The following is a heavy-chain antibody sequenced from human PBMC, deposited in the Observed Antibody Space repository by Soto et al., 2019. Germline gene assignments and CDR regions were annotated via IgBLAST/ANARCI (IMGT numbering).Heavy chain of an antibody. D-gene: IGHD2-15*01. CDR2: IWHDGSNK. V-gene: IGHV3-33*08. J-gene: IGHJ4*02. CDR3: ARDSGDVV. CDR1: GLTFSSFG. Sequence: VQLVESGGGLVQPGGSLRLSCAASGLTFSSFGMHWVRQAPGKGLEWVAVIWHDGSNKYYADSVKGRFNISRDNFENTLYLQMNSLRAEDTAVYYCARDSGDVVGGQGTLVTVSS.